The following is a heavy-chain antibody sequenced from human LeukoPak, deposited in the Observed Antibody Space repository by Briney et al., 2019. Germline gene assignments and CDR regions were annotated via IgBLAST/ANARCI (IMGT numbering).Heavy chain of an antibody. CDR1: GGSISNHY. Sequence: SETLSLTCTVSGGSISNHYWSWIRQPPGKGLEWIGYIPYSGSTNYNPSLKSRVTISGDTSKNQFSLKLSSVTAADTAVYYCAGGKGYGDYSNWFDPWGQGTLVTVSS. V-gene: IGHV4-59*11. CDR2: IPYSGST. D-gene: IGHD4-17*01. J-gene: IGHJ5*02. CDR3: AGGKGYGDYSNWFDP.